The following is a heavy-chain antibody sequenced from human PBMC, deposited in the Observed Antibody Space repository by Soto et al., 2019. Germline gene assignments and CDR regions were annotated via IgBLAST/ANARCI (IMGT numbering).Heavy chain of an antibody. D-gene: IGHD3-22*01. CDR1: GGSISRYY. CDR2: IYYSGST. V-gene: IGHV4-59*01. J-gene: IGHJ3*01. CDR3: ARGGVLDYDSSGSYSLGAFAF. Sequence: PSETLSLTCTVSGGSISRYYWIWIRQPPGKGLEWIGYIYYSGSTNYNPSLKSRVTISVATSKNQFSLKLSSVTAADTAVYYCARGGVLDYDSSGSYSLGAFAFWAQWTMVTV.